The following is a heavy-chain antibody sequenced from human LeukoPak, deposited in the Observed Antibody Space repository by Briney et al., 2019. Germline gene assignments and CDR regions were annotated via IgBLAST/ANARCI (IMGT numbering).Heavy chain of an antibody. CDR2: IRYDGSNK. J-gene: IGHJ4*02. V-gene: IGHV3-30*02. D-gene: IGHD1-26*01. CDR1: GFTFSSYA. CDR3: AKDPRVKVGATAWGIDY. Sequence: GGSLRLSCAASGFTFSSYAMSWVRQAPGKGLEWVAFIRYDGSNKYYADSVKGRFTISRDNSKNTLYLQMNSLRAEDTAVYYCAKDPRVKVGATAWGIDYWGQGTLVTVSS.